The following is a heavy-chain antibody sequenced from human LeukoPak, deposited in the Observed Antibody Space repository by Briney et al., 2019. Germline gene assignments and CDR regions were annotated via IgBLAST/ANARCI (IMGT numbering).Heavy chain of an antibody. V-gene: IGHV5-51*01. Sequence: GESLKISCKGSGYSFTNYWIGWVRQMPGKGLEWMGIIYPGDSDTRYSPSFQGQVTISADKSISTAYLQWSSPKASDTAMYYCARPPLDCSSTSCYNDAFDIWGQGTMVTVSS. D-gene: IGHD2-2*02. J-gene: IGHJ3*02. CDR1: GYSFTNYW. CDR3: ARPPLDCSSTSCYNDAFDI. CDR2: IYPGDSDT.